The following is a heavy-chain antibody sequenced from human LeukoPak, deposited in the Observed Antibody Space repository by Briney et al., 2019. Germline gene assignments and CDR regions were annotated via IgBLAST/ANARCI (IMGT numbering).Heavy chain of an antibody. D-gene: IGHD1-26*01. J-gene: IGHJ4*02. CDR2: IYSSGNT. Sequence: PGRSLRLSCAASGFTFSSYGMHWVRQAPGKGLEWVSVIYSSGNTYYADSVKGRFTISRDNSRNRLNLQMNSLRSEDTAIYYCARGGGYYGIDYWGQGTLVTVSS. CDR1: GFTFSSYG. V-gene: IGHV3-NL1*01. CDR3: ARGGGYYGIDY.